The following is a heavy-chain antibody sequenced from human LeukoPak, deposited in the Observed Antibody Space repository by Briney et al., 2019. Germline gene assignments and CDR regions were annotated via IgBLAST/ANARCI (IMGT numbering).Heavy chain of an antibody. J-gene: IGHJ4*02. V-gene: IGHV3-23*01. CDR2: VSDSGRNT. CDR3: AREYHDSSGYLDY. Sequence: GGSLRLSCAASGFTFSSYGMHWVRQAPGKGLDWVSSVSDSGRNTYYADSVKGRFTISRDNSRNTLYLQMNSLRAEDTAVYYCAREYHDSSGYLDYWGQGTLVTVSS. D-gene: IGHD3-22*01. CDR1: GFTFSSYG.